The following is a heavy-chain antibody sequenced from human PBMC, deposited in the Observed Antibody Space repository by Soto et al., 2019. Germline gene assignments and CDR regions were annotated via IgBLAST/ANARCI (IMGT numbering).Heavy chain of an antibody. V-gene: IGHV3-23*01. CDR2: ISGSGGST. CDR1: GFTFSSYA. CDR3: ARALDFWSAYFDY. D-gene: IGHD3-3*01. Sequence: PGGSLRLSCAASGFTFSSYAMNWVRQAPGKGLEWVSVISGSGGSTYYADAVKGRFTISRDNSKNTLYLQMNSLRTEDTAVYYCARALDFWSAYFDYWGQGSLVTVSS. J-gene: IGHJ4*02.